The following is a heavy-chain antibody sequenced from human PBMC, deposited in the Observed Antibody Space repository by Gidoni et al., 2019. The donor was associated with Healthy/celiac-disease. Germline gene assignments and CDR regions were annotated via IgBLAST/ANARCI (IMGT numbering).Heavy chain of an antibody. D-gene: IGHD5-12*01. CDR3: ARDGSGRDGYNFGAFDI. Sequence: QVQLVQSGAEVKKPGSSVKVSCKASGGTFSSYAISWVRQAPGQGLEWMGGIIPIFGTANYAQKFQGRVTITADKSTSTAYMELSSLRSEDTAVYYCARDGSGRDGYNFGAFDIWGQGTMVTVSS. V-gene: IGHV1-69*06. J-gene: IGHJ3*02. CDR1: GGTFSSYA. CDR2: IIPIFGTA.